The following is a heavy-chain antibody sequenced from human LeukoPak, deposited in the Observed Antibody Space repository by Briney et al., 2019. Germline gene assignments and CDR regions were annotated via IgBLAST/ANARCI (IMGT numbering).Heavy chain of an antibody. CDR1: GFTFSTYS. V-gene: IGHV3-48*01. CDR3: PLELGEGFDY. J-gene: IGHJ4*02. Sequence: GGSLRLSCAASGFTFSTYSMNWVRQAPGKGLECISYISSSSTTLYYADSVKGRFTISRDNAKNSLHLQMNSLRAEDTAVYYCPLELGEGFDYWGQGTLVTVSS. CDR2: ISSSSTTL. D-gene: IGHD1-7*01.